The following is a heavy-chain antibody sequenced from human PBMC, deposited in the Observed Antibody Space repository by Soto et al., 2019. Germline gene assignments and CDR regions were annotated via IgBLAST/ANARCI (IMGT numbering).Heavy chain of an antibody. V-gene: IGHV1-69*01. J-gene: IGHJ4*02. CDR3: SRDQGGATFDF. CDR2: IIHIFGKA. CDR1: VGTFSSYA. Sequence: QVQLVQSGAEVKKPGSSVKVSCKASVGTFSSYALSWVRQAPGQGLEWMGGIIHIFGKANYAQKFQGRVTITADESTSTAYMELSSLRSEDTAVYYCSRDQGGATFDFWGQGTLVTVSS. D-gene: IGHD1-26*01.